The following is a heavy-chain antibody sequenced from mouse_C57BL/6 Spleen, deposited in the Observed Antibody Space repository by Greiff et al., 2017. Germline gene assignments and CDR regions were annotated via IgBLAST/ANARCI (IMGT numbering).Heavy chain of an antibody. Sequence: EVKLEESGGGLVQPGGSMKLSCVASGFTFSNYWMNWVRQSPEKGLEWVAQIRLKSDNYATHYAESVKGRFTISRDDSKSSVYLQMNNLRAEDTGIYYCTAGYDDAWFAYWGQGTLVTVSA. CDR2: IRLKSDNYAT. CDR3: TAGYDDAWFAY. CDR1: GFTFSNYW. D-gene: IGHD2-2*01. V-gene: IGHV6-3*01. J-gene: IGHJ3*01.